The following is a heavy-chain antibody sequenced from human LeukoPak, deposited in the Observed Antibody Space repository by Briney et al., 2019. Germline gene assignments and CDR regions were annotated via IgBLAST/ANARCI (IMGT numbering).Heavy chain of an antibody. CDR1: GGSISSYY. J-gene: IGHJ3*02. V-gene: IGHV4-4*07. D-gene: IGHD3-22*01. CDR2: IYTSGST. Sequence: SETLSPTCTVSGGSISSYYWSWIRQPAGKGLEWIGRIYTSGSTNYNPSLKSRVTMSVDTSKNQFSLKLSSVTAADTAVYYCARDRPDYYDSSEGGYNAFDIWGQGTMVTVSS. CDR3: ARDRPDYYDSSEGGYNAFDI.